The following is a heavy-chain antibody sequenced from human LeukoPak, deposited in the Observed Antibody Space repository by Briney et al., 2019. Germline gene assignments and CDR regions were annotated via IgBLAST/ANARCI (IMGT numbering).Heavy chain of an antibody. CDR3: ARLGCSSTSCDGFDP. J-gene: IGHJ5*02. D-gene: IGHD2-2*01. V-gene: IGHV3-33*01. Sequence: GGSLRLSCAASGFTFSSYGMHWVRQAPGKGLEWVAVIWYDGSNKYYADSVKGRFTISRDNSKNTLYLQMNSLRAEDTAVYYCARLGCSSTSCDGFDPWGQGTLVTVSS. CDR1: GFTFSSYG. CDR2: IWYDGSNK.